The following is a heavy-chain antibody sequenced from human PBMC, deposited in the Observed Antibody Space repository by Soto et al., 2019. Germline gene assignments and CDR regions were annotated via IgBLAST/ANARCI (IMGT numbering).Heavy chain of an antibody. D-gene: IGHD5-12*01. J-gene: IGHJ6*03. V-gene: IGHV3-9*01. CDR2: ISWNSGSI. CDR1: GFTFDDYA. Sequence: GGSLRLSCAASGFTFDDYAMHWVRQAPGKGLEWVSGISWNSGSIGYADSVKGRFTISRDNAKNSLYLQMNSLRAEDTALYYCAKGGEMATSHYYMDVWGKGTTVTVSS. CDR3: AKGGEMATSHYYMDV.